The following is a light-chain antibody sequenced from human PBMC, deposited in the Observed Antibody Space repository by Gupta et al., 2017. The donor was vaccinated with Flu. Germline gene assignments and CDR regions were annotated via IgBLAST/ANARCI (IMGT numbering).Light chain of an antibody. CDR2: GEN. CDR1: SLRGYF. J-gene: IGLJ1*01. V-gene: IGLV3-19*01. Sequence: QGDSLRGYFASWYQQRPGQAPLLVIYGENSRPSGMPDRFSGSSSGNTASLTITGAQAEDEADYYCNSRDRNAANYVFGPGTKVTVL. CDR3: NSRDRNAANYV.